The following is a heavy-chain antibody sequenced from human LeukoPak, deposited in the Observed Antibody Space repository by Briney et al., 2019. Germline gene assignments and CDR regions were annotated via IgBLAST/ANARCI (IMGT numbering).Heavy chain of an antibody. CDR3: ARGEVIDYSLNY. Sequence: SETLSLTCAVYGGSFSGYYWSWIRQPPGKGLEWIGEINHSGTTNYNPSLTSRVTISVDTSKNQFSLKLSSVTAADPAVYYWARGEVIDYSLNYWGQGALVTVSS. CDR2: INHSGTT. V-gene: IGHV4-34*01. D-gene: IGHD4-11*01. J-gene: IGHJ4*02. CDR1: GGSFSGYY.